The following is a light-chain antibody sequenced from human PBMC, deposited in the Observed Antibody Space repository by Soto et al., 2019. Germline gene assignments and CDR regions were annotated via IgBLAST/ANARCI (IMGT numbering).Light chain of an antibody. V-gene: IGKV3-11*01. CDR2: DAS. CDR3: EQRSNWPPALT. J-gene: IGKJ4*01. Sequence: EIVLTQSPATLSLSPGERATLSCRASQSVGTFLAWHQHKPGQAPRLLIYDASNRATGVPARFSGSGSGTDFTLTISSLEPEDFAVYYCEQRSNWPPALTFGGGTKVEIK. CDR1: QSVGTF.